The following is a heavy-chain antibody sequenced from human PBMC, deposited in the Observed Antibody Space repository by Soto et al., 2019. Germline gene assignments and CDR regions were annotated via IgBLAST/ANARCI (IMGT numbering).Heavy chain of an antibody. CDR3: AKNYGNAFDI. J-gene: IGHJ3*02. V-gene: IGHV4-59*01. Sequence: SETLSLTCTVSGGSISSYYWSWIRQPPGKRQEWIGYIYFSGSTNYNPSLKSRVTISADTSKNQFSLKLSSVIAADTAVYYCAKNYGNAFDIWGQGTMVTVSS. CDR2: IYFSGST. CDR1: GGSISSYY. D-gene: IGHD3-10*01.